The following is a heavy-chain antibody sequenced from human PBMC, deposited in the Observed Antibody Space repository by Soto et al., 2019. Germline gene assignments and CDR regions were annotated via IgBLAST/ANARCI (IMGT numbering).Heavy chain of an antibody. CDR3: AAGSTLVSVNLAVAGFDY. CDR1: GFTFTSSA. CDR2: IVVGSGNT. J-gene: IGHJ4*02. D-gene: IGHD6-19*01. V-gene: IGHV1-58*01. Sequence: GASVKVSCKASGFTFTSSAVQWVRQARGQRLEWIGWIVVGSGNTNYAQKFQERVTITRDMSTSTAYMELSSLRSEDTAVYYCAAGSTLVSVNLAVAGFDYWGQGTLVPVSS.